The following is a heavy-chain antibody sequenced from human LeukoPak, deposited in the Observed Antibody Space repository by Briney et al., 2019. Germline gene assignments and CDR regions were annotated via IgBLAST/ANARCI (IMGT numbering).Heavy chain of an antibody. J-gene: IGHJ6*02. V-gene: IGHV1-69*10. Sequence: SVKVSCKASGGTYISYAISWVGQAPGQALAWMGHIIPMFGIANYVQKFQGRVTITADKSTSTAYMELSSRRSEDTAVYYCARDGNCGGDCYSMDVWGQGTTVTVSS. CDR1: GGTYISYA. CDR2: IIPMFGIA. CDR3: ARDGNCGGDCYSMDV. D-gene: IGHD2-21*02.